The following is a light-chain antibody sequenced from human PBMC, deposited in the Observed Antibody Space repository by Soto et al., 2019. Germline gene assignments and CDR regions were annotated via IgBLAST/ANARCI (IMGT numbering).Light chain of an antibody. J-gene: IGLJ1*01. V-gene: IGLV1-51*01. CDR1: SSNIGNNY. CDR3: GTWDSGLSVYV. CDR2: DNN. Sequence: QSVLTQPPSVSPAPGQKVTISCSGSSSNIGNNYVSWYQHLPGTAPQLLIYDNNQRPSGIPDRLSGSKSGTSATLGITGLQTGDEADYYCGTWDSGLSVYVFGTGTKLTVL.